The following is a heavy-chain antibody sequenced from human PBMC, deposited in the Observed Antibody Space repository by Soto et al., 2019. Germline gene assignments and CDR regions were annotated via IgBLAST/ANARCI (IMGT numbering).Heavy chain of an antibody. Sequence: QVQVVESGGGVVQPGRSLRLSCAASGFTFSNYAMHWVRQAPGKGLEWVAVISYDGNNEYYADSVKGRFTISRDNSKNTLYLQMNTLRAEDTAVYYCGRDRGLGSGWGNWFDPWGQGTLVTVSS. CDR1: GFTFSNYA. D-gene: IGHD6-19*01. J-gene: IGHJ5*02. CDR2: ISYDGNNE. V-gene: IGHV3-30-3*01. CDR3: GRDRGLGSGWGNWFDP.